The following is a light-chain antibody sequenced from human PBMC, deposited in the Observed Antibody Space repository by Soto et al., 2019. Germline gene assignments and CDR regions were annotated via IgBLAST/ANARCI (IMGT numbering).Light chain of an antibody. CDR3: QQYTSYSPYT. V-gene: IGKV1-5*03. CDR2: KAS. Sequence: DIQMTQSPSTLSASVGDRVTVTCRASQNINSWLAWYQQKPGKAPKLLIYKASTLESGVPSRFSGRGSGTDFTLTINSLQPDDFATYYCQQYTSYSPYTFGQGTKLEI. J-gene: IGKJ2*01. CDR1: QNINSW.